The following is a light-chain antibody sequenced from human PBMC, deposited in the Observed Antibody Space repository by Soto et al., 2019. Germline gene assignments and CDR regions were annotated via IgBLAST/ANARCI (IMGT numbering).Light chain of an antibody. CDR2: AAS. J-gene: IGKJ5*01. CDR3: QQSYSTPSIT. Sequence: DIQMTQSPSSLSAFVGDRVTITCRASESISRHLNWYQQKPGKAPKLLIYAASSLQNGVPSRFSGGGSGTDFTLTISNLQPADFATYYCQQSYSTPSITFGQGIRLEIK. V-gene: IGKV1-39*01. CDR1: ESISRH.